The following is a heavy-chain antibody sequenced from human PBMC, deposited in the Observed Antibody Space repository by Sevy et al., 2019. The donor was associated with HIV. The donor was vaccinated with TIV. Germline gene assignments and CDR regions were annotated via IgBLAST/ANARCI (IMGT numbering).Heavy chain of an antibody. CDR3: ARLASSGYYGVLINWFDP. CDR1: GYSFTSYW. J-gene: IGHJ5*02. CDR2: IYPGDSDT. Sequence: GESLKISCKGSGYSFTSYWIGWVRQMPGKGLEWMGIIYPGDSDTRYSPSFQGQVTISADKSISTAYLQWSSLKASDTAMYYCARLASSGYYGVLINWFDPWGQGTLVTVSS. V-gene: IGHV5-51*01. D-gene: IGHD3-22*01.